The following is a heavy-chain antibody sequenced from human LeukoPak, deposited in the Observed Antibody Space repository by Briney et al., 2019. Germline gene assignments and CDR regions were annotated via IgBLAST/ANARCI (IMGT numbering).Heavy chain of an antibody. CDR1: GFTFSSYA. CDR2: ISYDGSNK. Sequence: GRSLRLSCAASGFTFSSYAMHWVRQAPGKGLEWVAVISYDGSNKYYADSVKGRFTIFRDNSKNTLYLQMNSLRAEDTAVYYCARDLWDTAPFGYWGQGTLVTVSS. CDR3: ARDLWDTAPFGY. D-gene: IGHD5-18*01. V-gene: IGHV3-30-3*01. J-gene: IGHJ4*02.